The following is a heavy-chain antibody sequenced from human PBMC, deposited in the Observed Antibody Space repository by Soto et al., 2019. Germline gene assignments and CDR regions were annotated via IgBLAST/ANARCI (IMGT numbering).Heavy chain of an antibody. J-gene: IGHJ4*02. D-gene: IGHD4-17*01. CDR1: GFTFSSYA. V-gene: IGHV3-23*01. CDR3: AKDHGDYVLYFDP. Sequence: PGGSLRLSCAASGFTFSSYAMNWGRQAPGKGLEWVSGIRGSGGSTYYADSVRGRFTISRDNSKNTLYLQMNSLRAEDTAVYYCAKDHGDYVLYFDPWGQGTLVTVSS. CDR2: IRGSGGST.